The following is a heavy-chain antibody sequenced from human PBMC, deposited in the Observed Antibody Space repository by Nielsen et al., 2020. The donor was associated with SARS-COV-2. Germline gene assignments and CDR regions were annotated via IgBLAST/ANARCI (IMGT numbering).Heavy chain of an antibody. CDR1: GFTFSGYS. J-gene: IGHJ5*02. D-gene: IGHD6-13*01. Sequence: GGSLRLSCAVSGFTFSGYSMNWVRQAPGKGLEWVSSISSSSVYIYYADSVKGRFTISRDTAKNSLFLQMNSLRAEDTAVYYCVRGPDSSSWFDPWGQGTLVTVSS. CDR3: VRGPDSSSWFDP. V-gene: IGHV3-21*06. CDR2: ISSSSVYI.